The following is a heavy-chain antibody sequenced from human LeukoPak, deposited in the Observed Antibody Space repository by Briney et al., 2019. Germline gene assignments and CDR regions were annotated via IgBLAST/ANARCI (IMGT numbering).Heavy chain of an antibody. D-gene: IGHD4-17*01. V-gene: IGHV3-48*01. CDR2: ISSSSSTI. CDR3: ARDPMRRNDYGDYDDAFDI. J-gene: IGHJ3*02. Sequence: GGSLRLSXAASGFTFSSYSMNWVRQAPGKGLEWVSYISSSSSTIYYADSVKGRFTISRDNAENSLYLQMNSLRAEDTAVYYCARDPMRRNDYGDYDDAFDIWGQGTMVTVSS. CDR1: GFTFSSYS.